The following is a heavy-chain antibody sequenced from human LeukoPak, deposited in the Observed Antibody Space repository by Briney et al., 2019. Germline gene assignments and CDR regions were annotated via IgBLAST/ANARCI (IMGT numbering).Heavy chain of an antibody. J-gene: IGHJ4*02. CDR2: ISSSSSYI. CDR3: ARGRSGSYFSLGDFDY. Sequence: GGSLRLSCVASGFTFSSYSMNWVRQAPGKGLEWVSSISSSSSYIYYADSVKGRFTISRDNAKNSLYLQMNSLRAEDTAVYYCARGRSGSYFSLGDFDYWGQGTLVTVSS. D-gene: IGHD1-26*01. V-gene: IGHV3-21*01. CDR1: GFTFSSYS.